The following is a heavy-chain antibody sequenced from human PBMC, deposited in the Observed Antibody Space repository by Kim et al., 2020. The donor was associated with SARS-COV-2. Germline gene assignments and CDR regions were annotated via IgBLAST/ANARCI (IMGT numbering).Heavy chain of an antibody. J-gene: IGHJ5*02. V-gene: IGHV5-10-1*01. CDR2: IDPSDSYT. D-gene: IGHD6-13*01. CDR3: ARHTSSSRIAAAGGSSIDP. CDR1: GYSFTSYW. Sequence: GESLKISCKGSGYSFTSYWISWVRQMPGKGLEWMGRIDPSDSYTNYSPSFQGHVTISADKSISTAYLQWSSLKASDTAMYYCARHTSSSRIAAAGGSSIDPWGQGTLVTVSS.